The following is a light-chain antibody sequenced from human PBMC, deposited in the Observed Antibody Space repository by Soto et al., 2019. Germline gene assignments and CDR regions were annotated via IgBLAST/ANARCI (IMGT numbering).Light chain of an antibody. CDR3: QQSYMAPIT. CDR2: DAS. J-gene: IGKJ5*01. Sequence: DIQMTQSPSALSASVGNRVTITCRASQSISTYLNWYQKKPGKAPNLLIYDASRLQSGVPSRFSGSGGGTDFTLSISSVQPEDFATYFCQQSYMAPITFDQGTRLEIK. V-gene: IGKV1-39*01. CDR1: QSISTY.